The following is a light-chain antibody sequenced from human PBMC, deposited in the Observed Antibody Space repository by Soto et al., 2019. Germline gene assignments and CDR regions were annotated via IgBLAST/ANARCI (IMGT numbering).Light chain of an antibody. J-gene: IGKJ1*01. V-gene: IGKV3-15*01. CDR3: RPYNNWPRT. Sequence: EIVLTQSPGTLSLSPGERATLSCRASQGVSSKYLAWYQQKPGQAPRLLIYDASTRATSVPARFTGSRSGTEFPLTINRLKSEDFPIYCCRPYNNWPRTFGQGTKVDIK. CDR2: DAS. CDR1: QGVSSKY.